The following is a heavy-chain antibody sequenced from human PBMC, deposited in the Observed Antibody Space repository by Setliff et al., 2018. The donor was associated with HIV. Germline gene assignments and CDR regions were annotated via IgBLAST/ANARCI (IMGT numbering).Heavy chain of an antibody. Sequence: SETLSLTCVVYGGSFSGYYWSWIRQPPGKGLEWIGEINHSGSTNYNPSLKSRVTMSVDTSKNQFSLNLSSVTAADTAVYYCARDQRYCTNALCPEALDVWGKGTTVTVSS. CDR1: GGSFSGYY. J-gene: IGHJ6*04. V-gene: IGHV4-34*01. CDR3: ARDQRYCTNALCPEALDV. D-gene: IGHD2-8*01. CDR2: INHSGST.